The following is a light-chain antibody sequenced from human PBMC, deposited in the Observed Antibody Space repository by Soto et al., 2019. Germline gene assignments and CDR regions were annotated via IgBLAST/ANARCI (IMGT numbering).Light chain of an antibody. CDR3: QPQGT. V-gene: IGKV3-20*01. CDR1: QSLSSSY. CDR2: AAS. Sequence: ELGWTQFPGTLSLSPAERATLSCRPSQSLSSSYLVWYQQKPGQAPRLLIYAASSRATGIPDRFSGSGSATEYTLTIGRLEPEDSAVYYCQPQGTFGQATKREIK. J-gene: IGKJ2*01.